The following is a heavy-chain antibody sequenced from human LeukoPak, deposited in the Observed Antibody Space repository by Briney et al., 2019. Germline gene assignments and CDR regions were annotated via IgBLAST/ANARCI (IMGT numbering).Heavy chain of an antibody. CDR1: GYNFISYY. CDR3: AREDVVLVDAVRYYYYGMGV. J-gene: IGHJ6*02. Sequence: GASVKVSCKASGYNFISYYMHWVRQAPGQGLEWMGIINPSGGSTSYAQKFQDRVTMTRDTSTSTVYMELSSLKSEDTAVYYCAREDVVLVDAVRYYYYGMGVWGQGTTVTVSS. V-gene: IGHV1-46*01. CDR2: INPSGGST. D-gene: IGHD2-8*01.